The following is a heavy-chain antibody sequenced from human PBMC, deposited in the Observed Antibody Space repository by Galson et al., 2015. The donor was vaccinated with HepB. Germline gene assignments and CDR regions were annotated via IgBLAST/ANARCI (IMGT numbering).Heavy chain of an antibody. Sequence: SLRLSCATSGFTFNNFWMTWVRHVPGKGLEGVASINHGGTETYYVDSVKGRFTISRDNAKSSVYLQMNSLRAEDTAIYYCMKNIVISSWGRGTLVTVSS. CDR3: MKNIVISS. CDR2: INHGGTET. V-gene: IGHV3-7*03. D-gene: IGHD3-16*02. J-gene: IGHJ5*02. CDR1: GFTFNNFW.